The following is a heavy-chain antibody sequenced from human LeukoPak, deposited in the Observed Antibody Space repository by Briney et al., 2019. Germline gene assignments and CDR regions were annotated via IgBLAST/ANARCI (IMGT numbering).Heavy chain of an antibody. J-gene: IGHJ6*03. CDR2: IYYSGST. V-gene: IGHV4-59*12. Sequence: SETLSLTCTVSGGSISSYYWSWIRQPPGKGLEWIGYIYYSGSTSYNPSLKSRVTISVDTSKNQFSLKLSSVTAADTAVYYCGRRETEDSSGWYRADYYYYYMDVWGKGTTVTISS. D-gene: IGHD6-19*01. CDR1: GGSISSYY. CDR3: GRRETEDSSGWYRADYYYYYMDV.